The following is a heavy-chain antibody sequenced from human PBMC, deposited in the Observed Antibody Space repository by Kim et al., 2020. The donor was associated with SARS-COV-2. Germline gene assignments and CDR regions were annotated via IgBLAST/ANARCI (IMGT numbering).Heavy chain of an antibody. Sequence: GGSLRLSCAASGFTFSSYSMNWVRQAPGKGLEWVSSISSSSSYIYYADSVKGRFTISRDNAKNSLYLQMNSLRAEDTAVYYCARGRVATRHYYYYGMDVWGQGTTVTVSS. J-gene: IGHJ6*02. V-gene: IGHV3-21*01. D-gene: IGHD5-12*01. CDR2: ISSSSSYI. CDR3: ARGRVATRHYYYYGMDV. CDR1: GFTFSSYS.